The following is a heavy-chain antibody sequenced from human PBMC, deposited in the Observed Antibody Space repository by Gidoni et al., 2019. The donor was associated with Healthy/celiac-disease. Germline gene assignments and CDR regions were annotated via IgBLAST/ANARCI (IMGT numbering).Heavy chain of an antibody. D-gene: IGHD3-10*01. J-gene: IGHJ4*02. V-gene: IGHV3-7*03. CDR2: IKQDGSEK. Sequence: EVQLVESGGGLVQPGGSLRLSCAASGFPFSSYWMSWVRQAPGKGLEWVANIKQDGSEKYYVDSVKGRFTISRDNAKNSLYLQMNSLRAEDTAVYYCAREVTMVRGVSAYFDYWGQGTLVTVSS. CDR1: GFPFSSYW. CDR3: AREVTMVRGVSAYFDY.